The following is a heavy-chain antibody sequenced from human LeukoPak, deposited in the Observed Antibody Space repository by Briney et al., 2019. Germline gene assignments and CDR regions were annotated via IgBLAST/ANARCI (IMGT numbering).Heavy chain of an antibody. J-gene: IGHJ4*02. D-gene: IGHD4-17*01. CDR2: INSDGSST. V-gene: IGHV3-74*01. CDR1: GFTFSSYW. CDR3: ASTQDYGDFDY. Sequence: GGSLRLSCAASGFTFSSYWMHWVRQAPGKGLVWVSRINSDGSSTSYADSVKGRFTISRDNAKNTLYLQMNSLRAEDTAVYYCASTQDYGDFDYWGQGTLVTVSS.